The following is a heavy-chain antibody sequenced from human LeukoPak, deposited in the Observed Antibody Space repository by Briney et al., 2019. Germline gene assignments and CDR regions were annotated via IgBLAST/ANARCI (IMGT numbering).Heavy chain of an antibody. D-gene: IGHD5-24*01. Sequence: PGGSLRLSCAASGVTLSSDWMHWVRQAPGKGLVWVSRINSDGSRISYAASVKGRFTISRDNAKNTLYLQMNSLRAEDTAVYYCARAPRGRDGYNPYYFDYWGQGTLVTFSS. J-gene: IGHJ4*02. CDR2: INSDGSRI. CDR3: ARAPRGRDGYNPYYFDY. CDR1: GVTLSSDW. V-gene: IGHV3-74*01.